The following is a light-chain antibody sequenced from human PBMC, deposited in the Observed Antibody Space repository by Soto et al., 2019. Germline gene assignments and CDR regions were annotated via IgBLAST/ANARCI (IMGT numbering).Light chain of an antibody. V-gene: IGLV2-14*01. Sequence: QSALTPPAPVSGSPGQSIAISCPGSSSDVGIYNYGSWYQQHPGKVLKLSIYEVTSRPSGVSIRFSGSKSGNTASLTISGLQPEDEADYYCSSYTTSSTRVFGTGTKVTVL. CDR2: EVT. CDR1: SSDVGIYNY. CDR3: SSYTTSSTRV. J-gene: IGLJ1*01.